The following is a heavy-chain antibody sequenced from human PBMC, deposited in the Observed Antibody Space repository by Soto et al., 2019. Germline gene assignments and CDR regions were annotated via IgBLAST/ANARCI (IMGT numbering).Heavy chain of an antibody. CDR3: ARGQTAAGNDFDY. D-gene: IGHD6-13*01. V-gene: IGHV4-34*01. J-gene: IGHJ4*02. Sequence: VQLQQWGAGLLKPSETLSLTCAVYGGSFSGYYWSWIRQPPGKGLEWIGEINHSGSTNYNPSLKSRVTISVDTSKNQFSLKLSSVTAADTAVYYCARGQTAAGNDFDYWGQGTLVTVSS. CDR1: GGSFSGYY. CDR2: INHSGST.